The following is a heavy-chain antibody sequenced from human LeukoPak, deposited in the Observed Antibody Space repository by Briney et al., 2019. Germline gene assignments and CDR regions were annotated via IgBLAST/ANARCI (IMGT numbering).Heavy chain of an antibody. D-gene: IGHD2-8*01. CDR1: GGSISSNNW. CDR3: ARVSGTSGHYYFDY. V-gene: IGHV4-30-4*01. CDR2: IYYSGST. Sequence: MSSETLSLTCAVSGGSISSNNWWGWVRQPPGQGLEWIGYIYYSGSTYYNLSLKSRVTISVDTSKNQFSLNLSSVTAADTAVYYCARVSGTSGHYYFDYWGQGTLVTVSS. J-gene: IGHJ4*02.